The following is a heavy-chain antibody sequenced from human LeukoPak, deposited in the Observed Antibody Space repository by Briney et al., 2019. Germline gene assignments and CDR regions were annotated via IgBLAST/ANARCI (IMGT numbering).Heavy chain of an antibody. CDR3: ARTPWIRLWSFFDY. V-gene: IGHV3-23*01. CDR2: ISGSGGTT. Sequence: GGSLRLSCAASGFTFSSYAMSWVRQAPGKGLEWFSAISGSGGTTYYADSVKGRFTISRDNSKNTLYLQMNSLRAEDTAVYYCARTPWIRLWSFFDYWGQGTLVTVSS. D-gene: IGHD5-18*01. J-gene: IGHJ4*02. CDR1: GFTFSSYA.